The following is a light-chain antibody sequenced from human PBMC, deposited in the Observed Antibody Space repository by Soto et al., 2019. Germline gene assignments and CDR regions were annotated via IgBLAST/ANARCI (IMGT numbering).Light chain of an antibody. CDR1: QSVSSCY. CDR3: QQYDNYPLT. Sequence: EIVLTQSPGTLSLSPGERATLSCRASQSVSSCYLAWYQQKRGQAPRLLIYGASSRATGIPDRFSGSGSGTDFTLTISNLQPDDFATYYCQQYDNYPLTFGGGTKVDIK. J-gene: IGKJ4*01. V-gene: IGKV3-20*01. CDR2: GAS.